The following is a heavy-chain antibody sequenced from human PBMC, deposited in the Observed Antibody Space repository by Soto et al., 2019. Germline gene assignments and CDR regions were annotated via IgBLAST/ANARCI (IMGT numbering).Heavy chain of an antibody. D-gene: IGHD3-16*02. J-gene: IGHJ6*02. CDR2: IYYSGST. CDR3: AGTTFGGVIVPLYYYGMDV. CDR1: GGSISSSSYY. Sequence: SETLSLTCTVSGGSISSSSYYWGWIRQPPGKGLEWIGSIYYSGSTYYNPSLKSRVTISVDTSKNQFSLKLSSVTAADTAVYYCAGTTFGGVIVPLYYYGMDVWGQGTTVTVSS. V-gene: IGHV4-39*01.